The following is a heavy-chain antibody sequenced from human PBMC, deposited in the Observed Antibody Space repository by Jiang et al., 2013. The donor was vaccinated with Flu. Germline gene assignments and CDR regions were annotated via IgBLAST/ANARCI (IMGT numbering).Heavy chain of an antibody. D-gene: IGHD3-22*01. CDR2: IYHSGST. V-gene: IGHV4-4*02. J-gene: IGHJ4*02. CDR3: VRRPTNYYYDFSGPDY. Sequence: IYHSGSTNYNPSLMSRVTISVDKSKDQFSLKLTSVTAADTAVYYCVRRPTNYYYDFSGPDYWGQGILVTVSS.